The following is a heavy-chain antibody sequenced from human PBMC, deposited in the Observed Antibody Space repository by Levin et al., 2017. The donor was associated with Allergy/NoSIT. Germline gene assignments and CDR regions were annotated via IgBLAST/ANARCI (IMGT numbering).Heavy chain of an antibody. CDR3: AHRGWEMTANPFDY. J-gene: IGHJ4*02. V-gene: IGHV2-5*02. Sequence: LRLSCSFSGFSLSTSGVGVAWIRQPPGKALEWLALIYWDGDKQYSPSLQSRLSITKDTSENQVVLTMTNLDPVDTATYYCAHRGWEMTANPFDYWGQGTLVTVSS. CDR2: IYWDGDK. CDR1: GFSLSTSGVG. D-gene: IGHD5-24*01.